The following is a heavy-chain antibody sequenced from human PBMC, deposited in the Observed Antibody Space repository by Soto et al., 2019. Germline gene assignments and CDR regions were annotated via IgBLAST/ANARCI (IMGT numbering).Heavy chain of an antibody. CDR1: GYTFTGYY. D-gene: IGHD2-15*01. J-gene: IGHJ6*02. V-gene: IGHV1-2*04. Sequence: GASVKVSCKASGYTFTGYYMHWARQAPGQGLEWMGWINPNSGGTNYAQKFQGWVTMTRDTSISTAYMELSRLRSDDTAVYYCARALIEDTFINPNYYYYGMDVWGQGTTVPVSS. CDR3: ARALIEDTFINPNYYYYGMDV. CDR2: INPNSGGT.